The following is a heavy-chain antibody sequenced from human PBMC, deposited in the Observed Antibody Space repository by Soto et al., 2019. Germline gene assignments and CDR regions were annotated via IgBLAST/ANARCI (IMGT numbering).Heavy chain of an antibody. CDR3: AKNVQTPYYYCGLDV. CDR2: ISGYNGDT. CDR1: GYTFTRYG. Sequence: ASVKVSCKASGYTFTRYGISWVRQAPGQGLEWMGRISGYNGDTNYAQKFQGRVSMTIDTSTTTAYMELRSLTSDDTAVYYSAKNVQTPYYYCGLDVWGKATKGNVFS. J-gene: IGHJ6*04. V-gene: IGHV1-18*01.